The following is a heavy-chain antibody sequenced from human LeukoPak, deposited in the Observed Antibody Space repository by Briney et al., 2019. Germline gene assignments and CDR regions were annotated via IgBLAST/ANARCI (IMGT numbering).Heavy chain of an antibody. CDR1: GGSISSYY. CDR2: IFPSGKI. Sequence: PSETLSLTCSVSGGSISSYYWSWIRQSAGKGLEWMGRIFPSGKINYNPSLKSRATMSVDTSKNQLSLKLSSVTAADTAVYYCAKDRVGSSTLDFQHWGQGTLVSVSS. J-gene: IGHJ1*01. CDR3: AKDRVGSSTLDFQH. D-gene: IGHD1-26*01. V-gene: IGHV4-4*07.